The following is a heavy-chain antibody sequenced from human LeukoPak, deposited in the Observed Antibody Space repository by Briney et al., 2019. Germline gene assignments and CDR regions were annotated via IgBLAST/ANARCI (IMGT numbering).Heavy chain of an antibody. J-gene: IGHJ4*02. CDR1: GGSISSYY. Sequence: SETLSLTCTVSGGSISSYYWSWIRQPPGKGLEWIGYIYYSGSTNYIPSLKSRVTISVDTSKNQFSLKLSSVTAADTAVYFCARVRAPALGRLFDYWGQGILVTVSS. CDR2: IYYSGST. CDR3: ARVRAPALGRLFDY. D-gene: IGHD5-12*01. V-gene: IGHV4-59*08.